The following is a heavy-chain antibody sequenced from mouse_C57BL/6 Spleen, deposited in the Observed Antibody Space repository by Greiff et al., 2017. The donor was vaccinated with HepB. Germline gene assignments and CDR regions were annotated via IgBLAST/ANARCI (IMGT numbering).Heavy chain of an antibody. V-gene: IGHV1-69*01. J-gene: IGHJ1*03. D-gene: IGHD2-4*01. CDR2: IDPSDSYT. Sequence: VQLQQPGAELVMPGASVKLSCKASGYTFTSYWMHWVKQRPGQGLEWIGEIDPSDSYTNYNQKFKGKSTLTVDKSSSTAYMQLSSLTSEDSAVYYGARKGGYEYDGGYFDVWGTGTTVTVSS. CDR3: ARKGGYEYDGGYFDV. CDR1: GYTFTSYW.